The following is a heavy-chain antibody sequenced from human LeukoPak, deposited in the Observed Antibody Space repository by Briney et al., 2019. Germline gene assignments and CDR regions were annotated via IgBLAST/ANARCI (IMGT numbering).Heavy chain of an antibody. V-gene: IGHV1-69*13. D-gene: IGHD2-21*02. Sequence: GASVKVSCKASGGTLSSYAISWVRQAPGQGLEWMGEIIPIFGTANYAQKFQGRVTITADESTSTAYMELSSLRSEDTAVYYCARDPYCGGDCYSYYYYGMDVWGQGTTVTVSS. CDR3: ARDPYCGGDCYSYYYYGMDV. CDR1: GGTLSSYA. J-gene: IGHJ6*02. CDR2: IIPIFGTA.